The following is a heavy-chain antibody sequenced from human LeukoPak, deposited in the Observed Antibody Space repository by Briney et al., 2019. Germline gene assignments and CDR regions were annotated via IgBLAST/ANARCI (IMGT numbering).Heavy chain of an antibody. CDR2: IIPIFGTA. Sequence: SVKVSCKASGGTFSSYAISWVRQAPGQGLEWMGGIIPIFGTANYAQKFQGRVTITADESTSTAYMELSSLRSEDTAVYYCARDFLIAAAGTSWFDPWGQGTLVTVSS. V-gene: IGHV1-69*13. CDR1: GGTFSSYA. D-gene: IGHD6-13*01. CDR3: ARDFLIAAAGTSWFDP. J-gene: IGHJ5*02.